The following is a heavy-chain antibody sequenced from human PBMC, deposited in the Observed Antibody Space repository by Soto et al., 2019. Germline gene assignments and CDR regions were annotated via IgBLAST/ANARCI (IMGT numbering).Heavy chain of an antibody. CDR2: INPSGGST. J-gene: IGHJ6*02. D-gene: IGHD2-15*01. Sequence: ASVKVSCTASGYTFTSYYMHWVRQAPGQGLEWMGIINPSGGSTSYAQKFQGRVTMTRDTSTSTVYMELGSLRSEDTAVYYCARGFGHCSGGSCYAARRERIYYYGMDVWGQGTTVTVSS. CDR3: ARGFGHCSGGSCYAARRERIYYYGMDV. V-gene: IGHV1-46*01. CDR1: GYTFTSYY.